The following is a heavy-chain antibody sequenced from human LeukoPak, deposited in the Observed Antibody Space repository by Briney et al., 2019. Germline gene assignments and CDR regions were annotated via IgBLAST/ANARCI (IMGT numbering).Heavy chain of an antibody. CDR1: GGTFSSYA. V-gene: IGHV1-69*06. D-gene: IGHD3-22*01. CDR2: IIPIFGTA. Sequence: GASVKVSCKASGGTFSSYAISWVRQAPGQGLEWMGGIIPIFGTANYAQKFQGRVTITADKSTSTAYMELSRLRSDDTAVYYCAREDYYDSSGLNWGQGTLVTVSS. J-gene: IGHJ4*02. CDR3: AREDYYDSSGLN.